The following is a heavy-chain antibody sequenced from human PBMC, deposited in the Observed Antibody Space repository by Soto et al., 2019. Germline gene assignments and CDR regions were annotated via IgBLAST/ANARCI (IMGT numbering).Heavy chain of an antibody. CDR2: IYHTGST. J-gene: IGHJ4*02. V-gene: IGHV4-4*02. D-gene: IGHD2-15*01. CDR1: GASISSTNW. CDR3: ATLPPRIVVVVLPIPT. Sequence: QVQLQESGPRLVKPSGTLSLTCAVSGASISSTNWWTWVRQPPGQGLEWIGEIYHTGSTKYNPSLKSRVTISLDKSNNQCSLNLSSVTAADTAVYYCATLPPRIVVVVLPIPTWGQGTMVTVSS.